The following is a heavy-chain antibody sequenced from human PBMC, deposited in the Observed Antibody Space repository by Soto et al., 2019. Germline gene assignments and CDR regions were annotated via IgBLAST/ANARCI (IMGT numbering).Heavy chain of an antibody. J-gene: IGHJ3*02. CDR3: ARDRPDNLYSFDAFDI. V-gene: IGHV4-61*08. CDR1: GGSVSSGDHY. D-gene: IGHD2-15*01. CDR2: ISHSGSA. Sequence: SETLSLTCTVSGGSVSSGDHYWSWIRQPPGKGLEWIAYISHSGSASYNSSLKSRVTISIDMSKNQFSLRLRSVTAADTAVYYCARDRPDNLYSFDAFDIWGPGTLGT.